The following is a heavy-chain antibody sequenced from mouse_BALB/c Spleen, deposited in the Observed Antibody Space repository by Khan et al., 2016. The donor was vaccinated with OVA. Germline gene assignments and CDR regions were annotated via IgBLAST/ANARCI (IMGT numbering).Heavy chain of an antibody. Sequence: QVQLQQSGAELARPGASVKLSCKSSGYTFTSYWMQWVKQRPGQGLEWIGAIYPGDGDTRYTQKFKGKATLTADKSSSTAYMQLSSLASEDSAVYYCASYRYTYFDYWGQGTTLTVSS. D-gene: IGHD2-14*01. V-gene: IGHV1-87*01. J-gene: IGHJ2*01. CDR3: ASYRYTYFDY. CDR1: GYTFTSYW. CDR2: IYPGDGDT.